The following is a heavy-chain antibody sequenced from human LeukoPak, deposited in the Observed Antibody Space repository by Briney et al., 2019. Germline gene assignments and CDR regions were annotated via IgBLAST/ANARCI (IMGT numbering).Heavy chain of an antibody. J-gene: IGHJ4*02. V-gene: IGHV1-46*01. CDR2: INPSGGST. CDR1: GYTFTSYY. CDR3: ARWRYYDYHIDY. Sequence: ASVKVSCKASGYTFTSYYMHWVRQAPGQGLEWMGIINPSGGSTSYAQKFQGRVTMTRNTSISTAYMELSSLRSEDTAVYYCARWRYYDYHIDYWGQGTLVTVSS. D-gene: IGHD3-16*01.